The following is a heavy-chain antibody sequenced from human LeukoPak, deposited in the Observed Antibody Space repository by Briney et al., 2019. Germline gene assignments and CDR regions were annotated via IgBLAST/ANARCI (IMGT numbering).Heavy chain of an antibody. D-gene: IGHD6-13*01. CDR2: MNPNSGNT. J-gene: IGHJ4*02. CDR1: GYTFTSYD. CDR3: ARSNAYSPN. V-gene: IGHV1-8*01. Sequence: GASVKVSCKASGYTFTSYDINWGRQATGQGGEWMGWMNPNSGNTGYAQKFQGRVTTTRNTAISTAYMELSSLRSVDTAVYYCARSNAYSPNWGQGTLVTVSS.